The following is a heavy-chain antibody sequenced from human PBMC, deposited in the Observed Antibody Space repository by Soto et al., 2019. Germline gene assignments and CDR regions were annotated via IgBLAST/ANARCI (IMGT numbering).Heavy chain of an antibody. Sequence: GASVKVSCKASGYTFTSYGISWVRQAPGQGLEWMGWISAYNGNTNYAQKLQGRVTMTTDTSTSTAYMELRSLRSDDTAVYYCARAVAGIVTLNYYYYYGMDVWGQGTTVTVSS. V-gene: IGHV1-18*01. CDR1: GYTFTSYG. J-gene: IGHJ6*02. CDR3: ARAVAGIVTLNYYYYYGMDV. CDR2: ISAYNGNT. D-gene: IGHD6-19*01.